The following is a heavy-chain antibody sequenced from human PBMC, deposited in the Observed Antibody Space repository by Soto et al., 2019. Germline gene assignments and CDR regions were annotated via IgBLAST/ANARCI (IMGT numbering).Heavy chain of an antibody. J-gene: IGHJ4*01. CDR1: GISVSTSDYY. D-gene: IGHD2-15*01. CDR2: SYYSGST. Sequence: PSETLSLTCTASGISVSTSDYYWGWVRQPPGKGLDWIGNSYYSGSTFYNPSLSSRVTLSVDTSKNQFSLRLNSVSAADTAVYFCAGFVVPASRNSDFDYCGHRTLVTVSS. CDR3: AGFVVPASRNSDFDY. V-gene: IGHV4-39*01.